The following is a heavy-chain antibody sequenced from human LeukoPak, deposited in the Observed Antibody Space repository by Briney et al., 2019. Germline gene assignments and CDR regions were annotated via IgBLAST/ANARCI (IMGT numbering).Heavy chain of an antibody. J-gene: IGHJ6*02. CDR2: IRTKTNSYAT. CDR1: GFTFSGSA. CDR3: ANMVALYGMDV. V-gene: IGHV3-73*01. Sequence: GGSLRLSCAASGFTFSGSAMHWVRQASGKGLEWVGRIRTKTNSYATAYAESLQGRFTISRDDSKNTLYLQMNSLRAEDTAVYYCANMVALYGMDVWGQGTTVTVSS. D-gene: IGHD3-10*01.